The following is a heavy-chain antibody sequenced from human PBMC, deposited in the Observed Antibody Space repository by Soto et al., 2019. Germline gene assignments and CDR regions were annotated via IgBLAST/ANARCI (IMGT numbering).Heavy chain of an antibody. Sequence: QVQLVQSGAEVKKPGASVKVSCKASGYTFTSYYMHWVRQAPGQGLEWMGIINPSGGSTSYAQKFQGXXTXTXXTSTSTVYMELSSLRSEDTAVYYCALGLDPGYWIYWGQGTLVTVSS. V-gene: IGHV1-46*03. CDR3: ALGLDPGYWIY. CDR2: INPSGGST. CDR1: GYTFTSYY. D-gene: IGHD6-13*01. J-gene: IGHJ4*02.